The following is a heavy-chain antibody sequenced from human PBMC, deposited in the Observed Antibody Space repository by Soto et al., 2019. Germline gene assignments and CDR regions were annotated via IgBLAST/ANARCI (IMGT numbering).Heavy chain of an antibody. CDR3: ATFGVGEKYCSSTSCPIGI. CDR2: FDPEDGET. CDR1: GDTLTELS. V-gene: IGHV1-24*01. J-gene: IGHJ3*02. D-gene: IGHD2-2*01. Sequence: ASVKVSCKVSGDTLTELSMHWVRQAPGKGLEWMGGFDPEDGETIYAQKFQGRVTMTEDTSTDTAYMELSNLRSEDTAVYYCATFGVGEKYCSSTSCPIGIWGQGTMVTVSS.